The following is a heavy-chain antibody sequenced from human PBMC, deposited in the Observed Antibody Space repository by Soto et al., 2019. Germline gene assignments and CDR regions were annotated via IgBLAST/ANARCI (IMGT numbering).Heavy chain of an antibody. V-gene: IGHV5-51*01. D-gene: IGHD4-17*01. CDR2: ISPSDSET. J-gene: IGHJ4*02. CDR3: ARASTGGSPGSPPDY. CDR1: GYIFTSYW. Sequence: RGESLKISCKTSGYIFTSYWTGWVRQKPGKGLEWMGIISPSDSETRYSPSFQGQVIISADRSISTASLEWSSLKASDSAIYYCARASTGGSPGSPPDYWGQGTLVTVSS.